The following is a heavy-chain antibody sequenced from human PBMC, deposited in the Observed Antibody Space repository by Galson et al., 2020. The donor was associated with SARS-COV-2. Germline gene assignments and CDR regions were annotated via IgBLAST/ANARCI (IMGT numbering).Heavy chain of an antibody. D-gene: IGHD4-17*01. V-gene: IGHV3-23*01. CDR1: GFTFSSYA. Sequence: GGSLRLSCAASGFTFSSYAMSWVRQAPGKGLEWVSAISGSGGSTYYADSVKGRFTISRDNSKNTLYLQMNSLRAEDTAVYYCAKDIRRTTVTLGDDWGQGTLVTVSS. J-gene: IGHJ4*02. CDR2: ISGSGGST. CDR3: AKDIRRTTVTLGDD.